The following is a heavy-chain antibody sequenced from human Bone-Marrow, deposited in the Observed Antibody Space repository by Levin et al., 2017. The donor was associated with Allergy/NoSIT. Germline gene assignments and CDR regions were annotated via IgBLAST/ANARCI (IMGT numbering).Heavy chain of an antibody. D-gene: IGHD5-24*01. V-gene: IGHV3-30*18. CDR3: AKGSSDGTTTPDY. CDR1: GFTFSSYG. CDR2: ISYDGSNK. Sequence: QSGGSLRLSCAASGFTFSSYGMHWVRQAPGKGLEWVAVISYDGSNKYYADSVKGRFTISRDNSKNTLYLQMNSLRAEDTAVYYCAKGSSDGTTTPDYWGQGTLVTVSS. J-gene: IGHJ4*02.